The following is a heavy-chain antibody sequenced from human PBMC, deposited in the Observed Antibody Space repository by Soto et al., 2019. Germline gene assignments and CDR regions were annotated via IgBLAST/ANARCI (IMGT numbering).Heavy chain of an antibody. CDR2: IYPGDSDT. V-gene: IGHV5-51*01. Sequence: PGESLKISCKGSGYSFTSYWIGWVRQMPGKGLEWMGIIYPGDSDTRYSPSFQGQVTISADKSISTAYLQWSSLKASDTAMYYCARIDKYYDFWSGYSVSWFDPWGQGTLVTVSS. CDR1: GYSFTSYW. D-gene: IGHD3-3*01. J-gene: IGHJ5*02. CDR3: ARIDKYYDFWSGYSVSWFDP.